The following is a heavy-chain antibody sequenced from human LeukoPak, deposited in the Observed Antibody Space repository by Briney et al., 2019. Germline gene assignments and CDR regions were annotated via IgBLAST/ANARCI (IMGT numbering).Heavy chain of an antibody. J-gene: IGHJ3*02. D-gene: IGHD3-10*01. CDR1: GGSISSSSYY. CDR2: IYYSGST. Sequence: PSETLSLTCTVSGGSISSSSYYWGWIRQPPGKGLEWIGSIYYSGSTYYNPSLKSRVTISVDTSKNQFSLKLSSVTAADTAVYYCVMWFGEFSTYDAFDTWGQGTMVTVYS. CDR3: VMWFGEFSTYDAFDT. V-gene: IGHV4-39*01.